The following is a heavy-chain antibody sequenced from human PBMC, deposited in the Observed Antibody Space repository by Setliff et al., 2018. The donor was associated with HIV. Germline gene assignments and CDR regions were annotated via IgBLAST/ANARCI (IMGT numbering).Heavy chain of an antibody. CDR3: ARGPVYSSTIDY. D-gene: IGHD6-13*01. V-gene: IGHV4-34*01. CDR1: GGSFSGNY. J-gene: IGHJ4*02. Sequence: SETLSLTCAVYGGSFSGNYWSWIRQPPGKGLEWIGEINHSGSTNYNPSLKSRVTISVDTSKRQFSLKLSSVTAADTAVFYCARGPVYSSTIDYWGQGTLVTVSS. CDR2: INHSGST.